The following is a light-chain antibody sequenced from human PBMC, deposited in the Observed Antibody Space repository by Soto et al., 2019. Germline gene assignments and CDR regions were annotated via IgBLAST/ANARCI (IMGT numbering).Light chain of an antibody. CDR1: SSDVGSYNH. V-gene: IGLV2-14*01. CDR2: EVT. CDR3: ISYTGSSTSYV. Sequence: QSVLTQPASVSGSPGQSITISCSGTSSDVGSYNHVAWYQQFPGKTPKLIIYEVTYRPSGVSHRFSASKSGNTASLTISGLQAEDEADYYCISYTGSSTSYVFGPGTKVNVL. J-gene: IGLJ1*01.